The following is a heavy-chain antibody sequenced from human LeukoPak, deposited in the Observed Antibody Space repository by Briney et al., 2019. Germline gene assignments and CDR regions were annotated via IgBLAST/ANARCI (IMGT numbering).Heavy chain of an antibody. CDR1: GYTLTGYY. V-gene: IGHV1-2*02. CDR3: ARDKLGLGELSLYDQ. D-gene: IGHD3-16*02. J-gene: IGHJ5*02. CDR2: MNPNSGGT. Sequence: ASVKVSCKASGYTLTGYYMHWVRQAPGQGLEWIGWMNPNSGGTKYAQKFQGRVTMTRDTSISTAYMELSRLRSDDTAMYYCARDKLGLGELSLYDQWGQGTLVTVFS.